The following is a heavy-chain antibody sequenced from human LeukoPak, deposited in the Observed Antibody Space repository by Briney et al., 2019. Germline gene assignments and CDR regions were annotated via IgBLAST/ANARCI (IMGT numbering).Heavy chain of an antibody. CDR1: GFSFGRHW. CDR3: AGGAGWLIDY. V-gene: IGHV3-7*03. CDR2: IRQDGSEK. Sequence: GVSLRLSCAASGFSFGRHWMNWVRQAPGKGLEWVANIRQDGSEKNYVDSVKGRFTISRDNAKNSLFLQMDSLRAEDTAVYYCAGGAGWLIDYWGQGTLVTVSS. J-gene: IGHJ4*02. D-gene: IGHD3-16*01.